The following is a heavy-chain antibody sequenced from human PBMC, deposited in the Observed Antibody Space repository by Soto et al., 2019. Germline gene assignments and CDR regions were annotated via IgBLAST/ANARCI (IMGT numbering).Heavy chain of an antibody. V-gene: IGHV1-69*13. CDR2: IIPIFGTA. D-gene: IGHD5-18*01. CDR1: GGTFSSYA. J-gene: IGHJ4*02. CDR3: ARDQGFGYSYGQPFDY. Sequence: SVKVSCKASGGTFSSYAISWVRQAPGQGLEWMGGIIPIFGTANYAQKFQGRVTITADESTSTAYMELSSLRSEDTAVYYRARDQGFGYSYGQPFDYWGQGTLVTVSS.